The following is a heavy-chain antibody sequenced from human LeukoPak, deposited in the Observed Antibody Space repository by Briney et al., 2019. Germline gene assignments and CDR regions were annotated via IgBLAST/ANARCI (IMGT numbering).Heavy chain of an antibody. J-gene: IGHJ6*03. CDR3: ARKQGSELRRYYYYMDV. D-gene: IGHD3-16*01. V-gene: IGHV7-4-1*02. Sequence: GASVKVSCKASGYTFTGYYMHWVRQAPGQGLEWMGWINTNTGNPTYAQGFTGRFVFSLDTSVSTAYLQISSLKAEDTAVYYCARKQGSELRRYYYYMDVWGKGTTVTVSS. CDR2: INTNTGNP. CDR1: GYTFTGYY.